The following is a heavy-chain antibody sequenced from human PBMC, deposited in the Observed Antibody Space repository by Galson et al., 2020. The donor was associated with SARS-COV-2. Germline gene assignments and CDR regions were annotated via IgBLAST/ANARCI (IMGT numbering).Heavy chain of an antibody. Sequence: SETLSLTCTVSGGSISSGGYYWSWIRQHPGKGLEWIGYIYYSGSTYYNPSLKSRVTISVDTSKNQFSLKLSSVTAADTAVYYCARAPTIFGVVPQGAFDYWGQGTLVTVSS. V-gene: IGHV4-31*03. J-gene: IGHJ4*02. CDR3: ARAPTIFGVVPQGAFDY. CDR2: IYYSGST. D-gene: IGHD3-3*01. CDR1: GGSISSGGYY.